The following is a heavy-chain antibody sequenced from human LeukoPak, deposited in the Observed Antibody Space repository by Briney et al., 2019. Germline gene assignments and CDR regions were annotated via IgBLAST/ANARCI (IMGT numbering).Heavy chain of an antibody. J-gene: IGHJ6*02. CDR1: GFTFSSYG. Sequence: GGALRLSCAASGFTFSSYGMQWVRRAPGKGLEWVAVISYDGSNKYYADSVKGRFTISRDNSKHTLYLQMNSLRAEDTAVYYCAKQDSSGYNYYYYGMDVWGQGTTVTVSS. CDR3: AKQDSSGYNYYYYGMDV. D-gene: IGHD3-22*01. CDR2: ISYDGSNK. V-gene: IGHV3-30*18.